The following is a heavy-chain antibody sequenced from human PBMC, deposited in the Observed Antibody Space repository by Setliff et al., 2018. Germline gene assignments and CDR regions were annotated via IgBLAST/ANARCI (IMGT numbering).Heavy chain of an antibody. Sequence: SVKVSCKASGATFSSYGISWVRQAPGQGLEWMGGTIPMFGTTEYAQKFQGRLTIITDESTNTAFMQLSSLRSDDTAVYYCVRDLDYQYYYDSSGRDAFDIWGQGTMVTVSS. CDR3: VRDLDYQYYYDSSGRDAFDI. CDR1: GATFSSYG. J-gene: IGHJ3*02. CDR2: TIPMFGTT. V-gene: IGHV1-69*05. D-gene: IGHD3-22*01.